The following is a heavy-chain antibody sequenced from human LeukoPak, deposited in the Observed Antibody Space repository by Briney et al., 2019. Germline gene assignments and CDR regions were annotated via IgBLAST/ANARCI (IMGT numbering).Heavy chain of an antibody. J-gene: IGHJ6*03. Sequence: PGGSLRLSCAASGFTFSSYAMHWVRQAPGMGLEWVAVISYDGSNKYYADSVKGRFTISRDNSKNTLYLQMNSLRAEDTAVYYCARDPPRFLEWLYYYYYYMDVWGKGTTVTVSS. D-gene: IGHD3-3*01. V-gene: IGHV3-30*04. CDR2: ISYDGSNK. CDR3: ARDPPRFLEWLYYYYYYMDV. CDR1: GFTFSSYA.